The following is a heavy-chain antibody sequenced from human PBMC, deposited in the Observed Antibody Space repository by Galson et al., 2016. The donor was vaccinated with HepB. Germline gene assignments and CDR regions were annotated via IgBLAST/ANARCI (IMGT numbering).Heavy chain of an antibody. CDR2: ISSNGYTT. J-gene: IGHJ6*02. CDR1: DFTFSSFE. V-gene: IGHV3-48*03. Sequence: SLRLSCAASDFTFSSFEMNWVRQAPGKGLEWVSYISSNGYTTYYADSVKGRFTISRDNAKNSLYLQMNSLRAEDTAVYYCARDFRAVNRLKMDVWGQGTTVTFSS. D-gene: IGHD3-10*01. CDR3: ARDFRAVNRLKMDV.